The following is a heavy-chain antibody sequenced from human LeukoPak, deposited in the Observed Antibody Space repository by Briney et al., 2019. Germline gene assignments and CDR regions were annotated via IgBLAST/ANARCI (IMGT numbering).Heavy chain of an antibody. CDR3: AASKRDIVVVPDAPFDY. CDR2: TSGSGGST. V-gene: IGHV3-23*01. J-gene: IGHJ4*02. CDR1: GFTFSSYG. Sequence: GGSLRLSCAASGFTFSSYGMHWVRQAPGKGLEWVSGTSGSGGSTYYADSVKGRFTISRDNSKKTLYVQMNSLRAEDTAIYYCAASKRDIVVVPDAPFDYWGQGTLVTVSS. D-gene: IGHD2-2*01.